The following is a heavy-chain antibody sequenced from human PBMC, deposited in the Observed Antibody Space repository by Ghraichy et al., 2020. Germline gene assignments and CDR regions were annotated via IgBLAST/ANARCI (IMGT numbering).Heavy chain of an antibody. CDR2: INAGNGNT. CDR1: GYTFTSYA. Sequence: ASVKVSCKASGYTFTSYAMHWVRQAPGQRLEWMGWINAGNGNTKYSQKFQGRVTITRDTSASTAYMELSSLRSEDTAVYYCARAPPYSSGWYGWEYYFDYWGQGTLVTVSS. D-gene: IGHD6-19*01. CDR3: ARAPPYSSGWYGWEYYFDY. V-gene: IGHV1-3*01. J-gene: IGHJ4*02.